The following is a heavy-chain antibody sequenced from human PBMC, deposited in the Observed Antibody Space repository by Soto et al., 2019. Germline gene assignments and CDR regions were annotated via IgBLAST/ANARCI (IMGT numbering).Heavy chain of an antibody. Sequence: SVKVSCKASGGTFSIYAISWVRQAPGQGLEWMGGIIPIFGTANYAQKFQGRVTITADESTSTAYMELSSLRSEDTAVYYCARAYCSGGSCYSYYYYYGMDVWGQGTTVTVSS. D-gene: IGHD2-15*01. V-gene: IGHV1-69*13. CDR3: ARAYCSGGSCYSYYYYYGMDV. J-gene: IGHJ6*02. CDR1: GGTFSIYA. CDR2: IIPIFGTA.